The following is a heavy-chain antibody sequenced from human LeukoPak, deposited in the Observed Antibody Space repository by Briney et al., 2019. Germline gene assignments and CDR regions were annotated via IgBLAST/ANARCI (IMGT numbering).Heavy chain of an antibody. Sequence: ASVKVSCKASGYTFTSYDINWVRQATGQGLEWMGWMNPNSGDTGYAQTFQGRVTMTRDTSVGTAYMELSSLRSEDTAVYYCARAIRRGELERYWGQGTLVAVSS. CDR2: MNPNSGDT. J-gene: IGHJ4*02. V-gene: IGHV1-8*01. D-gene: IGHD3-10*01. CDR1: GYTFTSYD. CDR3: ARAIRRGELERY.